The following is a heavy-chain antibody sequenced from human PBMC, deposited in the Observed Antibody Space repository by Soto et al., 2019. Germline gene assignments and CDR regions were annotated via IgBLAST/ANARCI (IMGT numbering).Heavy chain of an antibody. Sequence: QITLKESGPTLVKPTQTLTLTCTFSGFSLSTSGVGVGWIRQPPGKALEWLALIYWDDDKRYSPSLQSRLTIPKDTSKNQVVLTMTNMDPVDTATYYCAHTMAPRIIDHWGQGTLVTVSS. CDR3: AHTMAPRIIDH. CDR1: GFSLSTSGVG. J-gene: IGHJ4*02. V-gene: IGHV2-5*02. CDR2: IYWDDDK.